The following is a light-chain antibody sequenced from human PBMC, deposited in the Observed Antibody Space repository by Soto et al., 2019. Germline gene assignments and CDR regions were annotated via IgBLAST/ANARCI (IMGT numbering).Light chain of an antibody. CDR3: QHYNNWPPLT. CDR2: GVS. V-gene: IGKV3-15*01. J-gene: IGKJ4*01. Sequence: EIVMTQSPATLSVSPGERATLSCRASQSVSSNLAWYQQKPGQAPRLLIYGVSTRATGIPARFSGSGSGTGYTLLISSLQSEDFATYYCQHYNNWPPLTFGGGTKVEIK. CDR1: QSVSSN.